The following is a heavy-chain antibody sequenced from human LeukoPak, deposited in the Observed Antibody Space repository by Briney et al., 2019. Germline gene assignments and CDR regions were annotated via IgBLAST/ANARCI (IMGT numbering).Heavy chain of an antibody. V-gene: IGHV4-59*08. J-gene: IGHJ4*02. CDR1: GGSITSYY. CDR2: IYFSGST. CDR3: ARHGFSVAGTGFLDC. Sequence: SETLSLTCTVSGGSITSYYWSWMRQPPGKGLEWIGYIYFSGSTYYNPSLKSRVTMSVDTSKKQFSLKLSTVTAADTAVYYCARHGFSVAGTGFLDCWGQRTPVTVSS. D-gene: IGHD6-19*01.